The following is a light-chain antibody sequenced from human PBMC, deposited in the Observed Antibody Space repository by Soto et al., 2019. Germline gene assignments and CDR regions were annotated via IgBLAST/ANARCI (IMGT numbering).Light chain of an antibody. CDR1: SSDVGGYNY. J-gene: IGLJ1*01. V-gene: IGLV2-14*01. CDR3: SSYTSSSTRV. CDR2: DVS. Sequence: QSALTQPASVSGSPGQSITISCTGTSSDVGGYNYVSWYQQHPGEAPKLMIYDVSNRPSGVSNRFSGSKSGNTASLTISGLQAEDEADYYCSSYTSSSTRVFGTGTRSPS.